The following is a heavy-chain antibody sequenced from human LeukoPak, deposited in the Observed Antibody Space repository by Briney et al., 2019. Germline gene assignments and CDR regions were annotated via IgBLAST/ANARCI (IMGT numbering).Heavy chain of an antibody. D-gene: IGHD3-22*01. CDR3: ARVAGYYDSSGYYSWFDP. Sequence: GGSLRLSCAASGFTFSSYGMSWVRQAPGQGLEWMGGIIPIFGTANYAQKFQGRVTITADESTSTAYMELSSLRSEDTAVYYCARVAGYYDSSGYYSWFDPWGQGTLVTVSS. V-gene: IGHV1-69*01. J-gene: IGHJ5*02. CDR1: GFTFSSYG. CDR2: IIPIFGTA.